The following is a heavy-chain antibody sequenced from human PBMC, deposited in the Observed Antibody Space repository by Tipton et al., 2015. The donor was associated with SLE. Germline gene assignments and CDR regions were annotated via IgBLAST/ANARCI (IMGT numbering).Heavy chain of an antibody. CDR2: IYYSGST. J-gene: IGHJ4*02. D-gene: IGHD3-22*01. Sequence: LRLSCTVSGGSISSSSYYWSWIRQPPGKGLEWIGYIYYSGSTNYNPSLKSRVTISVDTSKNQFPLKLSSVTAADTAVYYCARLYDFYDSSGFYPRLTYFDYWGQGTLVTVSS. V-gene: IGHV4-61*05. CDR3: ARLYDFYDSSGFYPRLTYFDY. CDR1: GGSISSSSYY.